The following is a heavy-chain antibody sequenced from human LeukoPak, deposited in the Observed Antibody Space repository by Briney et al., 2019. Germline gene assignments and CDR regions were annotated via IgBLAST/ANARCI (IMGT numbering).Heavy chain of an antibody. J-gene: IGHJ4*02. D-gene: IGHD1-14*01. CDR2: INHSGST. CDR1: GGSFSGYY. CDR3: ARSGYKPRWRNIDY. Sequence: PSETLSLTCAVYGGSFSGYYWSWIRQPPGKGLEWIGEINHSGSTNYNPSLKSRVTISVDTSKNQFSLKLSSVTAADTAVYYCARSGYKPRWRNIDYWGQGTLVTVSS. V-gene: IGHV4-34*01.